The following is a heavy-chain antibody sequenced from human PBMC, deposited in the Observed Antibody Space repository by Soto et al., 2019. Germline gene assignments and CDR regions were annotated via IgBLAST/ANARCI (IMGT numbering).Heavy chain of an antibody. CDR3: AHPRGYGVFDAYDI. CDR1: GFTFSTYA. Sequence: GGSLRLSCAASGFTFSTYAMSWVRQAPGKGLEWVSAISGSGEYIYYTESVKGRFTISRDNSINVLFLQMSSLRAEDTAVYYCAHPRGYGVFDAYDIWGQGTMVTVSS. V-gene: IGHV3-23*01. D-gene: IGHD4-17*01. CDR2: ISGSGEYI. J-gene: IGHJ3*02.